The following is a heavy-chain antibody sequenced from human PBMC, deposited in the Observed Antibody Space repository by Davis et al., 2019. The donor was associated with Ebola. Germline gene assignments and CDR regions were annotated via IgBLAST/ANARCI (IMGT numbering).Heavy chain of an antibody. D-gene: IGHD2-2*01. CDR3: ARRGYYSSTSCHRNWFDP. J-gene: IGHJ5*02. CDR2: INHSGST. Sequence: PSETLSLTCAVYGGSFSGYYWSWIRQPPGKGLEWIGEINHSGSTNYNPSLKSRVTISVDTSKNQFSLKLSSVTAADTAVYYCARRGYYSSTSCHRNWFDPWGQGTLVTVSS. V-gene: IGHV4-34*01. CDR1: GGSFSGYY.